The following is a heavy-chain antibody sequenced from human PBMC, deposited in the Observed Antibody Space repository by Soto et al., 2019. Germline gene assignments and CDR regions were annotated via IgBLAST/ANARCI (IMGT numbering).Heavy chain of an antibody. CDR3: ARVQIVVVVGGTPADY. V-gene: IGHV1-18*01. CDR1: GYIFSTHG. D-gene: IGHD2-15*01. J-gene: IGHJ4*02. CDR2: INPYNGKT. Sequence: QVQLEQSGAEVKKSGASVKVSCKASGYIFSTHGINWVRQAPGQGLEWMGWINPYNGKTNYAQKFQGRVTMTTETTRKTAYMEMRRLRSDDTAVYYWARVQIVVVVGGTPADYWGQGTLVTVSS.